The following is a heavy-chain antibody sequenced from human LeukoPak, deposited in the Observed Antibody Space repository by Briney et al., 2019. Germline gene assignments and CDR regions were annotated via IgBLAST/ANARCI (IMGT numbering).Heavy chain of an antibody. J-gene: IGHJ4*02. CDR3: ARVDYGGNRHFDY. Sequence: SETLSLTCTVSGYSISSGYYWGWIRQPPGRGLEWIASIYYRGSTHYNPSLASLKSRVTISADTSKNQFSLKLSSVTAADTAVYYCARVDYGGNRHFDYWGQGTLVTVSS. V-gene: IGHV4-38-2*02. D-gene: IGHD4-23*01. CDR1: GYSISSGYY. CDR2: IYYRGST.